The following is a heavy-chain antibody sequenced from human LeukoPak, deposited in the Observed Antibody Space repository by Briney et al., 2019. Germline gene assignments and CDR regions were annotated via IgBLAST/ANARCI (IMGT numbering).Heavy chain of an antibody. CDR2: ISSSSSYI. Sequence: PGGSLRLSCAASGFTFSSYSMNWVRQAPGKGLEWVSSISSSSSYIYYADSVKGRFTISRDNAKNSLYLQMNSLRAEDTAVYYCARDWAAVAGSQGGDAFDIWGQGTMVTVSS. CDR1: GFTFSSYS. J-gene: IGHJ3*02. CDR3: ARDWAAVAGSQGGDAFDI. V-gene: IGHV3-21*01. D-gene: IGHD6-19*01.